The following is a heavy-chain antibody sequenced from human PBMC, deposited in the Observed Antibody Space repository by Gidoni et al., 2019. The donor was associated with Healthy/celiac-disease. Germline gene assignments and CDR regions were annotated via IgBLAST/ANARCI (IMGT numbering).Heavy chain of an antibody. D-gene: IGHD3-10*01. CDR3: ESSLGELSGRVSWFDP. CDR1: GGPISTCCYY. Sequence: QVQLQESGPGLVKPSQTLPLTCTVSGGPISTCCYYWSWIRQHPGKGLEWIGYIDYSGSSYYNPSRKGRVTISVDTSKNQFSLKLSSVTAADTAVYYCESSLGELSGRVSWFDPWGQGTLVTVSS. CDR2: IDYSGSS. V-gene: IGHV4-31*03. J-gene: IGHJ5*02.